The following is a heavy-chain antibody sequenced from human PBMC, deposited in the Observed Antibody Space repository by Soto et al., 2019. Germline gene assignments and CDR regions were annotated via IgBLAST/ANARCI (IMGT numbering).Heavy chain of an antibody. J-gene: IGHJ4*02. CDR1: GFTFSSYA. CDR3: ARGGGIAVAGTHLDD. Sequence: EVQLLESGGGLVQPGGSLSLSCAASGFTFSSYAMSWVRQAPGKGLELVSGIGGSGAGTNYADSVKGRFTISRDKSKNTLYLQMSSLRAADTAVYYWARGGGIAVAGTHLDDWGQGTLVTVSS. D-gene: IGHD6-19*01. CDR2: IGGSGAGT. V-gene: IGHV3-23*01.